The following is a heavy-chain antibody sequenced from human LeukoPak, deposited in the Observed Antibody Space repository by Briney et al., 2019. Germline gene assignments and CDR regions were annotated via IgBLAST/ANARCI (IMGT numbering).Heavy chain of an antibody. V-gene: IGHV3-23*01. Sequence: GGSLRLSCAASGFTFSSYVMSWVRQAPGKGLECVSSISGSGGSTNHADSVKGRFTISRDNSKNTLYLQMNSLRAEDTAVYYCAKVWTAYSDDYFDYWGQGTLVTVSS. CDR2: ISGSGGST. J-gene: IGHJ4*02. CDR1: GFTFSSYV. D-gene: IGHD3/OR15-3a*01. CDR3: AKVWTAYSDDYFDY.